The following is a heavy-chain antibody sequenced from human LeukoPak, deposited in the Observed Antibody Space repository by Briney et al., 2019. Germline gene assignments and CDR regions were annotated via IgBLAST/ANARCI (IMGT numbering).Heavy chain of an antibody. D-gene: IGHD5-18*01. CDR1: GFTFSSYA. CDR3: ARENMIQLMAFDN. Sequence: GGSLRLSCAASGFTFSSYAMHWVRQAPGKGLEWVAGISYDGSNKYYADSVKGRFTISRDNSKNTLYLQMNSLRAEDTAVYYCARENMIQLMAFDNWGQGTMVTVSS. CDR2: ISYDGSNK. V-gene: IGHV3-30*04. J-gene: IGHJ3*02.